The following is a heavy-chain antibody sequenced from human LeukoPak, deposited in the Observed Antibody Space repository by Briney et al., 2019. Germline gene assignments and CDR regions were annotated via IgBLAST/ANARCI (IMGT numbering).Heavy chain of an antibody. D-gene: IGHD2-2*02. V-gene: IGHV3-48*03. CDR1: GFTFSSYE. CDR3: ARFGWGYCSSTSCYTFPYYGMDV. Sequence: PGGSLRLSCAASGFTFSSYEMNWVRQAPGKGLEWVSYISSSGRTIYYADSVKGRFTISRDNAKNSLYLQMNSLSAEDTAVYYCARFGWGYCSSTSCYTFPYYGMDVWGQGTTVTVSS. CDR2: ISSSGRTI. J-gene: IGHJ6*02.